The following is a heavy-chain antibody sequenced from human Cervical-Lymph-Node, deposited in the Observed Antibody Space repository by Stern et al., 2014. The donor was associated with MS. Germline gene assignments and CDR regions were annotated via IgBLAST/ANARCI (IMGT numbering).Heavy chain of an antibody. D-gene: IGHD6-6*01. V-gene: IGHV3-66*02. CDR2: IYSGGNT. CDR3: ATRNIGTRGY. CDR1: GFTVSNNY. J-gene: IGHJ4*02. Sequence: VQLVESGGGLVQPGGSLRLSCAASGFTVSNNYMTWVRQGPWMGLEWVSLIYSGGNTYYADSVKGRFTISRDNSKNTLYLQMNSLRPEDTAVYYCATRNIGTRGYWGQGALVTVSS.